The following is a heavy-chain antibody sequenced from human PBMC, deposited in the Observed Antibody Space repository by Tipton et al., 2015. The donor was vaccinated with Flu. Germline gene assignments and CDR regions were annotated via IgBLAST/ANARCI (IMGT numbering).Heavy chain of an antibody. V-gene: IGHV4-38-2*01. CDR1: GDSIGSGYF. CDR3: VRRDYSNYVSEPKNWFDP. Sequence: TLSLTCSVSGDSIGSGYFWGWIRQPPGKGLEWIGNVHRTGSPYYNPSLRSHVIMTVDGAKNQFSLRLTSVTATDTAVYYCVRRDYSNYVSEPKNWFDPWGPGTLVTVSS. J-gene: IGHJ5*02. CDR2: VHRTGSP. D-gene: IGHD4-11*01.